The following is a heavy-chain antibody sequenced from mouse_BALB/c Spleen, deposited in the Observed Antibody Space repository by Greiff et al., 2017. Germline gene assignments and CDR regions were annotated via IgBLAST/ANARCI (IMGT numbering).Heavy chain of an antibody. Sequence: EVQLQQSGPELVKPGASVKISFKASGYSFTGYFMNLVKQSHGKSLEWIGRINPYNGDTFYNQKFKGKATLTVDKSSSTAHMELLSLTSEDSAVYYCGRGEAWFAYWGQGTLVTVSA. CDR3: GRGEAWFAY. V-gene: IGHV1-37*01. CDR2: INPYNGDT. J-gene: IGHJ3*01. CDR1: GYSFTGYF.